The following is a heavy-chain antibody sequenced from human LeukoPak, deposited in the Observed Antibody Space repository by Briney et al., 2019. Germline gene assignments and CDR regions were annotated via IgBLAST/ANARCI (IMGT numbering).Heavy chain of an antibody. V-gene: IGHV4-59*01. CDR3: ARVLSPTYYYDSSGLKDNWFDP. J-gene: IGHJ5*02. CDR2: IYHSGST. CDR1: GGSINSYC. Sequence: PSETLSLTCTVSGGSINSYCWSWIRQSPGKGLEWIGYIYHSGSTSYNPSLKSRATISVDTSKNQFSLRLSSVTAADTAVYYCARVLSPTYYYDSSGLKDNWFDPWGQGTLVTVSS. D-gene: IGHD3-22*01.